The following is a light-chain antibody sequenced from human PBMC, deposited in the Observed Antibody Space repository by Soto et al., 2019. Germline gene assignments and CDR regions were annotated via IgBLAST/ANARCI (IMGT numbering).Light chain of an antibody. CDR2: EVS. CDR3: SSYTSSSTWV. V-gene: IGLV2-14*01. CDR1: SSDVGGYNY. J-gene: IGLJ3*02. Sequence: QSALTQPVSVSGSPGQSITISCTATSSDVGGYNYVSWYQQHPGKAPKLMIYEVSNRPSGVSNRFSGSKSGNTASLTISGLQAEDEADYNCSSYTSSSTWVFGGGTQLTVL.